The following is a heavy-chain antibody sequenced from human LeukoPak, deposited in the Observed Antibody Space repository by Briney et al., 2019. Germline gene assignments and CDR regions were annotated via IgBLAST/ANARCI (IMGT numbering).Heavy chain of an antibody. CDR1: GFTFSTYW. V-gene: IGHV3-7*03. D-gene: IGHD6-19*01. J-gene: IGHJ4*02. CDR2: IRQDGSEI. Sequence: GGSLRLSCVASGFTFSTYWMSWVRQAPGKGLEWVATIRQDGSEIYYVDSLKGRFTIFRQNAKNSLYLQMKSLRAEDTAVYYCARDRSGWDYFDYWGQGTLVTVSS. CDR3: ARDRSGWDYFDY.